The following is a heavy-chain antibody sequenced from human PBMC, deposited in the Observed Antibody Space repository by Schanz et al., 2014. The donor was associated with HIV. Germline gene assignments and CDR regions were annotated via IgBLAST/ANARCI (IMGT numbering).Heavy chain of an antibody. CDR1: GGTFSSYA. J-gene: IGHJ4*02. CDR2: IIPVFGTT. Sequence: QVQLVQSGAEVKKPGSSVKVSCKASGGTFSSYAFSWVRQDPGQGLEWMGGIIPVFGTTDYAQKFQGTVTITADESTSTAYMELSSLRSEDTAVYYCARAGDISGYYIDYWGQGTLVTVSS. CDR3: ARAGDISGYYIDY. V-gene: IGHV1-69*01. D-gene: IGHD3-22*01.